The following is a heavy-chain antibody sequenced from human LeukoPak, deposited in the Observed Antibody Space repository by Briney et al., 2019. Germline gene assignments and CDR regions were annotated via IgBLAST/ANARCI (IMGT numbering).Heavy chain of an antibody. J-gene: IGHJ4*02. CDR2: IIPIFGTA. CDR3: ARVNGDSNYFDY. D-gene: IGHD7-27*01. Sequence: SVKVSCTASGGTFSSYAISWVRQAPGQGLEWMGGIIPIFGTANYAQKFQGRVTITADESTSTAYMELSSLRSEDTAVYYCARVNGDSNYFDYWGQGTLVTVSS. CDR1: GGTFSSYA. V-gene: IGHV1-69*13.